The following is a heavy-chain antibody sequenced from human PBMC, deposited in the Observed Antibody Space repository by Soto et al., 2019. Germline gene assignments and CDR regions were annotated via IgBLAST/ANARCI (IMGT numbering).Heavy chain of an antibody. D-gene: IGHD4-17*01. CDR3: ARQKDDYGDPYAFDI. J-gene: IGHJ3*02. Sequence: ASVKVSCKASGYTFTSYGISWVRQAPGQGLEWMGWMSAYNGNTNYAQKLQGRVTMTTDKSTSTAYMSLRSLRSDDTAVYYCARQKDDYGDPYAFDISGQGTMVTVSS. CDR1: GYTFTSYG. CDR2: MSAYNGNT. V-gene: IGHV1-18*01.